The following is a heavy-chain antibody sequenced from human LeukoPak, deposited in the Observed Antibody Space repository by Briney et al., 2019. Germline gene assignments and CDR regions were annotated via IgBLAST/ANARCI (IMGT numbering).Heavy chain of an antibody. J-gene: IGHJ4*02. V-gene: IGHV1-18*01. Sequence: ASVKVPCKASGYKFTDYGVNWVRQAPGQGLEWMGWVSGIYGNTKYAQNLQGRVTMTRDTSTSTAFMELRSLTADDTAIYYCDRPGSDRARGWGYFDSWGKGTLVTVSS. CDR2: VSGIYGNT. CDR3: DRPGSDRARGWGYFDS. D-gene: IGHD3-10*01. CDR1: GYKFTDYG.